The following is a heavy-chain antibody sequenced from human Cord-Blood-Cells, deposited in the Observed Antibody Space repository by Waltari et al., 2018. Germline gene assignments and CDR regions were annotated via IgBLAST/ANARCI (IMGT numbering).Heavy chain of an antibody. CDR1: GFTVSSNY. J-gene: IGHJ2*01. CDR3: ARANIWRGYWYFDL. CDR2: IYSGGST. D-gene: IGHD2-8*01. V-gene: IGHV3-53*01. Sequence: EVQLVESGGGLIQPGGSLRLSCAASGFTVSSNYMSWVRQAPGKGLEWVSVIYSGGSTYHADSVKGRFTISRDNSKNTLYLQTNSLRAEDTAVYYGARANIWRGYWYFDLWGRGTLVTVSS.